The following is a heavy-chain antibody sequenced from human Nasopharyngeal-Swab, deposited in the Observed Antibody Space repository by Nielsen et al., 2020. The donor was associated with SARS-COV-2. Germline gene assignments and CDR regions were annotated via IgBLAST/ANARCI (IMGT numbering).Heavy chain of an antibody. CDR3: AKVARDIVVVPAAMKAYYYYGMDV. Sequence: WIRQPPGKGLEWGAVISYDGSNKYYADSVKGRFTISRDNSKNTLYLQMNSLRAEDTAVYYCAKVARDIVVVPAAMKAYYYYGMDVWGQGTTVTVSS. D-gene: IGHD2-2*01. J-gene: IGHJ6*02. V-gene: IGHV3-30-3*02. CDR2: ISYDGSNK.